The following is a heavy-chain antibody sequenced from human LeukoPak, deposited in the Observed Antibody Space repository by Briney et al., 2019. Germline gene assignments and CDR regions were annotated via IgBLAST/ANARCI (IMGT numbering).Heavy chain of an antibody. CDR1: GFSLSSSGVG. V-gene: IGHV2-5*02. D-gene: IGHD6-19*01. Sequence: SGPTLVKHTQTLTLTYTFSGFSLSSSGVGVGWIRQPPGKALEWLALIYWDDDKRYSSSLRSRLTITKDTSKNQVVLTVTNMDPVDTATYYCARTPAEKWLVALDYWGQGTLVTVSS. J-gene: IGHJ4*02. CDR3: ARTPAEKWLVALDY. CDR2: IYWDDDK.